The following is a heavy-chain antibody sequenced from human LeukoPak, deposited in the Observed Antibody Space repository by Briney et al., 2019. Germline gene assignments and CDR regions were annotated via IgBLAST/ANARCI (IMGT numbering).Heavy chain of an antibody. V-gene: IGHV3-23*01. J-gene: IGHJ6*02. CDR3: ANGAYYYYYGMDV. CDR2: ISGSGGST. D-gene: IGHD3-10*01. CDR1: GFTFSSYA. Sequence: GGSLRLSCAASGFTFSSYAMSWVRQAPGKGLEWVSAISGSGGSTYYADSVKGRFIISRDNSKNTLCLQMNSLRAEDTAVYYCANGAYYYYYGMDVWGQGTTVTVSS.